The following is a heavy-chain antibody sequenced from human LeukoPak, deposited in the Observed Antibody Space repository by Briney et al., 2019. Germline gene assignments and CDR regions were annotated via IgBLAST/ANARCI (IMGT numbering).Heavy chain of an antibody. CDR2: IYSRGST. J-gene: IGHJ5*02. CDR1: GGSISSSNYY. V-gene: IGHV4-39*07. D-gene: IGHD6-19*01. CDR3: AREGTYSSGWYPAGWFDP. Sequence: SSETLSLTCIVSGGSISSSNYYWGWIRQSPGKGLEWIGSIYSRGSTYYNPSLKSRVIVSSDMSKNQFSLMLNSVTAADTAVYYCAREGTYSSGWYPAGWFDPWGQGTLVTVSS.